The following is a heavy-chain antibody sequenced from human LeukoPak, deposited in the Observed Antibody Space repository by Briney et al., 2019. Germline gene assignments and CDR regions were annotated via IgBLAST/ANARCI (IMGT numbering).Heavy chain of an antibody. D-gene: IGHD2-2*01. CDR3: ARDIVVVPAAMPFYGMDV. J-gene: IGHJ6*04. V-gene: IGHV1-3*01. Sequence: ASVTVSCKASGYTFTGYAMHWVRQAPGQRLEWMGWINAGNGNTKYSQKFQGRVTITRDTSASTAYMELSSLRSEDTAVYYCARDIVVVPAAMPFYGMDVWGKGTTVTVSS. CDR2: INAGNGNT. CDR1: GYTFTGYA.